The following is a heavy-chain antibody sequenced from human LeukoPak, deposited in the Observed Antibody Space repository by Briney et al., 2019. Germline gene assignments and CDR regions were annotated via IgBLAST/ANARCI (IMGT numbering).Heavy chain of an antibody. D-gene: IGHD3-22*01. J-gene: IGHJ4*02. CDR2: INPNSGGT. CDR3: ARWDDSSGYYYAPLFDY. CDR1: GYTFTGYY. Sequence: ASVKVSCKASGYTFTGYYMHWVRQAPGQGLEWMGWINPNSGGTNYAQKFQGRVTMTRDTSISTAYMELSRLRSDDTAVYYCARWDDSSGYYYAPLFDYWGQGTLVTVSS. V-gene: IGHV1-2*02.